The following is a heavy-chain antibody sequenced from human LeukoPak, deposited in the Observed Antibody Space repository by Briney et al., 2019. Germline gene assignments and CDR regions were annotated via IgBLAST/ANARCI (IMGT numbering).Heavy chain of an antibody. CDR2: VDPEDGET. Sequence: ASVKVSCKVSGYTFTDYYMHWVQQAPGKGLEWMGLVDPEDGETIYAEKFQGRVTITADTSTDTAYMELSSLRSEDTAVYYCATVYPASASYYYDDRGQGILVTVSS. V-gene: IGHV1-69-2*01. J-gene: IGHJ4*02. CDR3: ATVYPASASYYYDD. CDR1: GYTFTDYY. D-gene: IGHD2-2*01.